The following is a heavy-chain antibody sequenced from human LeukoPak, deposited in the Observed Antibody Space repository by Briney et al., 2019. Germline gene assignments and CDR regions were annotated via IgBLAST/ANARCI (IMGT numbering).Heavy chain of an antibody. Sequence: GGSLRLSCAASGVTFSSYSMNWVRQAPGKGLEGVSSISSSSSYIYYADSVKGRFTISRDNAKSSVYLQMNSLRAEDTAVYYCARGGFNWNDPIDYWGQGTLVTVSS. CDR1: GVTFSSYS. CDR2: ISSSSSYI. CDR3: ARGGFNWNDPIDY. J-gene: IGHJ4*02. D-gene: IGHD1-20*01. V-gene: IGHV3-21*01.